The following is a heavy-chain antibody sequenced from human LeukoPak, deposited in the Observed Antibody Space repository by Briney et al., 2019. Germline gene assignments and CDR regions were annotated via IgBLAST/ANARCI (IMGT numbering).Heavy chain of an antibody. V-gene: IGHV4-39*01. CDR3: ARRDNYDYVWGSYHPDY. J-gene: IGHJ4*02. Sequence: SETLSLTCTVSGGSISSSSYYWGWTRQPPGKGLEWIGSIYYSGRTYYNPSLKSRVTISVDTSKNQFSLKLSSVTAADTAVYYCARRDNYDYVWGSYHPDYWGQGTLVTVSS. CDR1: GGSISSSSYY. D-gene: IGHD3-16*02. CDR2: IYYSGRT.